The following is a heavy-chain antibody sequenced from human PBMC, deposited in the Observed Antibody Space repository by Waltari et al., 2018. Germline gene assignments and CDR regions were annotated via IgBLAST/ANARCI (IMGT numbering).Heavy chain of an antibody. CDR1: GGSISGYY. CDR2: IYFSGST. D-gene: IGHD3-10*01. CDR3: CRSGSYHDQAFDI. Sequence: QVQLQESGPGLVKPTETLSLTCTVSGGSISGYYWSWIRQPAGKGLEWIGRIYFSGSTDYNPSLKSRVTMSVETSKDQFSLKLSSVTAADTAVYYCCRSGSYHDQAFDIWGQGTMVTVSS. J-gene: IGHJ3*02. V-gene: IGHV4-4*07.